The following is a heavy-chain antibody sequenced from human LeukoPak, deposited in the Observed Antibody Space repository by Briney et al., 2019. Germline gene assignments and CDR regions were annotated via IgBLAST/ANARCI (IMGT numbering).Heavy chain of an antibody. D-gene: IGHD3-22*01. J-gene: IGHJ3*02. CDR1: GGSISSSSYY. CDR2: ISSSGST. Sequence: SETLSLTCTVSGGSISSSSYYWRWIRQPAGKGLEWIGRISSSGSTNYNPSLKSRVTIPVDTSKNQFSLKLSSVTAADTAVYFCARGPYSYDSSGAFDIWGQGTMVTVSS. V-gene: IGHV4-61*02. CDR3: ARGPYSYDSSGAFDI.